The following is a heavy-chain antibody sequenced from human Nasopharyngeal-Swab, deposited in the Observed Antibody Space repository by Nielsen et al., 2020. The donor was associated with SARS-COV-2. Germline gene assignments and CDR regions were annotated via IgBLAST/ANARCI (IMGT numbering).Heavy chain of an antibody. CDR3: ARERDSSSWYEYDY. Sequence: ASVKVSCKASGYTFTSYDINWVRQATGQGLEWMGWMNPNSGNTGYAQKFQGRVTMTRNTSISTAYMELSGLRSEDTAVYYCARERDSSSWYEYDYWGQGTLVTVSS. CDR2: MNPNSGNT. J-gene: IGHJ4*02. V-gene: IGHV1-8*01. D-gene: IGHD6-13*01. CDR1: GYTFTSYD.